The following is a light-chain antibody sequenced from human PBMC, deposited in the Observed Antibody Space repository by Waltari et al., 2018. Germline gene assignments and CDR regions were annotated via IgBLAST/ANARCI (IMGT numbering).Light chain of an antibody. J-gene: IGLJ1*01. CDR1: SSDVGGYDY. V-gene: IGLV2-8*01. CDR2: EVN. CDR3: SSYTSSNNCV. Sequence: QSALTQPPSASGSPGQSVTISCTGTSSDVGGYDYVSWYQQHTGKAPKLIIYEVNKRPSGVPDRFSGSKSGNTASLTVSGLQAEDEADYYCSSYTSSNNCVFGTGTKVTVL.